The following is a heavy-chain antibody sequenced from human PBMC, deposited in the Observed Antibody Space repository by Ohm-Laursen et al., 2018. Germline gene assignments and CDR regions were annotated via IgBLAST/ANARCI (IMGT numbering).Heavy chain of an antibody. CDR1: GFTFSTYG. CDR3: AKGKLAHCSGATCYPFDY. V-gene: IGHV3-30*18. Sequence: SLRLSCAASGFTFSTYGMHWVRQVPGKGLEWVAVIADDGNDKYYVDSVKGRFTISRDNSKNTLYLQMNSLRADDTAVYYCAKGKLAHCSGATCYPFDYWGQGTLVTVSS. CDR2: IADDGNDK. D-gene: IGHD2-15*01. J-gene: IGHJ4*02.